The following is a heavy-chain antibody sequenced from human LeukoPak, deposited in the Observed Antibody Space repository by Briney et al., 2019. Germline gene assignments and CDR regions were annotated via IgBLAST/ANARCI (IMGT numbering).Heavy chain of an antibody. CDR1: GFTFSGYT. D-gene: IGHD5-18*01. V-gene: IGHV3-48*04. CDR3: ARERPSGYSYGYDY. J-gene: IGHJ4*02. Sequence: PGGSLRLSCAASGFTFSGYTMNWVRQAPGKGLEWISYISIRSSTIYYADSVKGRFTISRDDAANSLYLQMNSLRVEDTALYYCARERPSGYSYGYDYWGQGTLVTVSS. CDR2: ISIRSSTI.